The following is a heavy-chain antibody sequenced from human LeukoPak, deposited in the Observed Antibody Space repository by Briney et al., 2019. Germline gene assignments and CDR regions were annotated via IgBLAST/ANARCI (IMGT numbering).Heavy chain of an antibody. J-gene: IGHJ4*02. CDR2: ISSTGST. D-gene: IGHD3-10*01. Sequence: PPQTLSLTCTVSGGSISSGGHYWSWIRQPAGKGLEYLGRISSTGSTNYNPSLRSRVTISADTSKNHFSLKLTSVTAADTAVYYCARDQTYSGSGIYTYFDYWGQGILVTVSS. V-gene: IGHV4-61*02. CDR3: ARDQTYSGSGIYTYFDY. CDR1: GGSISSGGHY.